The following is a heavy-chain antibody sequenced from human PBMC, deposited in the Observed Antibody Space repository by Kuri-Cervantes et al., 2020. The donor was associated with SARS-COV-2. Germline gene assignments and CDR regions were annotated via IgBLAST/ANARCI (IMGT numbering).Heavy chain of an antibody. CDR3: ARLSGLSTVTTSRPY. CDR2: IIPIFGTA. Sequence: SVKVSCKASGGTFSSYAISWVRQAPGQGLEWMGGIIPIFGTAIYAQKFQGRVTITADKSTSTAYMELSSLRSEDTAVYYCARLSGLSTVTTSRPYWGQGTLVTVSS. V-gene: IGHV1-69*06. J-gene: IGHJ4*02. CDR1: GGTFSSYA. D-gene: IGHD4-17*01.